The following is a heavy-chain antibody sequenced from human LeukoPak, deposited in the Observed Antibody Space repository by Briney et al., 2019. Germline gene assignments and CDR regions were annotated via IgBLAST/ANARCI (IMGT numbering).Heavy chain of an antibody. CDR1: AFTFSSYG. Sequence: GGSLRLPCAVSAFTFSSYGMHWVRQAPGKGLEWVAVIWYDGSNKYYADSVKGRFTISRDNSKNTLYLQMNSLSAEDTAMYYCARSMSGSRELWGQGTLVTVSP. V-gene: IGHV3-33*01. J-gene: IGHJ4*02. CDR2: IWYDGSNK. CDR3: ARSMSGSREL. D-gene: IGHD1-26*01.